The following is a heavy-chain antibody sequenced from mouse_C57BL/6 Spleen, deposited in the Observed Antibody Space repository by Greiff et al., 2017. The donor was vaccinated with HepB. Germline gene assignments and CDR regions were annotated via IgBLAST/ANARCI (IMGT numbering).Heavy chain of an antibody. Sequence: EVMLVESGGDLVKPGGSLKLSCAASGFTFSSYGMSWVRQTPDKRLEWVATISSGGSYTYYPDSVKGRFTISRDNAKNTLYLQMSSLKSEDTAMYYCARQRSNYAMDYWGQRTSVTVSS. J-gene: IGHJ4*01. V-gene: IGHV5-6*02. CDR1: GFTFSSYG. CDR3: ARQRSNYAMDY. CDR2: ISSGGSYT.